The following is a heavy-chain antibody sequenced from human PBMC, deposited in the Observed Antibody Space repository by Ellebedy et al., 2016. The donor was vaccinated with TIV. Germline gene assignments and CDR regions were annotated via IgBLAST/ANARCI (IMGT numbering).Heavy chain of an antibody. V-gene: IGHV1-69*13. CDR3: ASIYCSSTSCYREHDY. Sequence: SVKVSCXASGGTFSSYAFSWVRQAPGQGLEWMGGIIPIFGTANYAQKFQGRVTITADESTSTAYMELSSLRSEDTAVYYCASIYCSSTSCYREHDYWGQGTLVTVSS. J-gene: IGHJ4*02. CDR2: IIPIFGTA. D-gene: IGHD2-2*02. CDR1: GGTFSSYA.